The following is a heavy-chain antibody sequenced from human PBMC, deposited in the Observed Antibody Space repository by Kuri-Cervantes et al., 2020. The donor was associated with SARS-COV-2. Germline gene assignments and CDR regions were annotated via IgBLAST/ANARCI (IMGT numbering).Heavy chain of an antibody. V-gene: IGHV1-8*03. J-gene: IGHJ3*02. CDR2: MNPNSGNT. CDR3: ARDLMTTVTTGAFDI. D-gene: IGHD4-17*01. CDR1: GYTLTSYD. Sequence: ASVKVSCKASGYTLTSYDINWVRQATGQGLEWMGWMNPNSGNTGYAQKFQGRVTITRNTSISTAYMELSSLRSEDTAVYYCARDLMTTVTTGAFDIWGQGTMVTVSS.